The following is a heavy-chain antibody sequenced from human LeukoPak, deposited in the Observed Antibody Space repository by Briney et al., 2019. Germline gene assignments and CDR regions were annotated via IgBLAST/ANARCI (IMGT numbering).Heavy chain of an antibody. D-gene: IGHD2-2*01. J-gene: IGHJ4*02. CDR3: VSNLVLSFDY. CDR2: FIPGFGTA. V-gene: IGHV1-69*13. CDR1: GGTFSNYA. Sequence: SVKLTCKAFGGTFSNYAISWVRQAPAQGLEWMGGFIPGFGTAGNAQKFQVRVTITAAESTATAYLDLRILSLEDTAVYYCVSNLVLSFDYWGQGNLVTVSS.